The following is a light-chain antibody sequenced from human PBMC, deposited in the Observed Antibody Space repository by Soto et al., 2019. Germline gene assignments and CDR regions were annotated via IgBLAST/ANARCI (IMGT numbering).Light chain of an antibody. J-gene: IGLJ2*01. CDR2: EGS. V-gene: IGLV2-23*01. Sequence: QSALTQPASVSGSPGQSITISCTGTSSEVGGYNLVSWYQQHPGKAPKLMIYEGSKRPSGVSNRFSGSKSGNAASLTISGLQADDEADYYCCSYAGSIYVVFGGGTKLTVL. CDR3: CSYAGSIYVV. CDR1: SSEVGGYNL.